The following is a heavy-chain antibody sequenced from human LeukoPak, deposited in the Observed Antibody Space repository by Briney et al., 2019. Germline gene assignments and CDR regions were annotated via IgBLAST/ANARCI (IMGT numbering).Heavy chain of an antibody. CDR1: GDSISGSY. D-gene: IGHD5-24*01. Sequence: PSETLSLTCAVSGDSISGSYWSWIRQPPGKGLEWIGFLSYSGTTSYNPSLKSRLTISGDTSRNQFSLKLDSVTAADTAVYYCARGGWLQPFDYWGQGTLVTVSS. CDR3: ARGGWLQPFDY. CDR2: LSYSGTT. V-gene: IGHV4-59*08. J-gene: IGHJ4*02.